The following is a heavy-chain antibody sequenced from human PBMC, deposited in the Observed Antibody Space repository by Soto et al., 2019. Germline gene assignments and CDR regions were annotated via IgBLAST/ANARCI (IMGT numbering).Heavy chain of an antibody. CDR3: AKDSKGVVGADDAFDI. CDR2: ISGSGGST. J-gene: IGHJ3*02. Sequence: GPLRLTCSASGFTFSSYAMSWVRQAPGKGLEWVSAISGSGGSTYYADSVKGRFTISRDNSKNTLYLQMNSLRAEDTAVYYCAKDSKGVVGADDAFDIWGQGTMVTV. CDR1: GFTFSSYA. V-gene: IGHV3-23*01. D-gene: IGHD1-26*01.